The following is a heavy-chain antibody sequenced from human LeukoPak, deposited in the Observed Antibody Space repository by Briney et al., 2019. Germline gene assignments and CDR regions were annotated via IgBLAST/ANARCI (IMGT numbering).Heavy chain of an antibody. CDR2: INHNGNVN. J-gene: IGHJ6*02. CDR1: GFTFSSTW. Sequence: GGSLRLSCAASGFTFSSTWMNWVRQAPGKGLEWVASINHNGNVNYYVDSVKGRFTISRDNAKNSLYLQMSNLRAEDTAVYFCARGGGLDVWGQGATVTVSS. V-gene: IGHV3-7*03. D-gene: IGHD3-16*01. CDR3: ARGGGLDV.